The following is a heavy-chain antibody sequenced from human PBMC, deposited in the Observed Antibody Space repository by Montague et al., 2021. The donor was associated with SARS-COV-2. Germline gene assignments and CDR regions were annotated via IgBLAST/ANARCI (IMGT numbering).Heavy chain of an antibody. Sequence: SRSLSCAASGFTFGDYAMTWVRQAPGKGLEWVGFIRSKAYGGTTAYSASVKGSFTISRDDSTSIAYLQMNSLKTEDIAVYYCTRDLRGENTDYYYGMDVWGQGTTVTVSS. J-gene: IGHJ6*02. D-gene: IGHD3-16*01. CDR1: GFTFGDYA. V-gene: IGHV3-49*04. CDR2: IRSKAYGGTT. CDR3: TRDLRGENTDYYYGMDV.